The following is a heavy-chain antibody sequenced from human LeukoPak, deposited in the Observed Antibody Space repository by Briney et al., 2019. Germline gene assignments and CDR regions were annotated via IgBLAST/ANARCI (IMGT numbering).Heavy chain of an antibody. J-gene: IGHJ4*02. CDR2: IYYSGST. CDR3: ARMRGTTLFDY. V-gene: IGHV4-59*01. D-gene: IGHD2/OR15-2a*01. CDR1: GGSISSYY. Sequence: SETLSLTCTVSGGSISSYYWSWIRQPPGKGLEWIGYIYYSGSTNYNPSLKSRVTISVDTSKSQFSLKLSSVTAADTAVYYCARMRGTTLFDYWGQGTLVTVSS.